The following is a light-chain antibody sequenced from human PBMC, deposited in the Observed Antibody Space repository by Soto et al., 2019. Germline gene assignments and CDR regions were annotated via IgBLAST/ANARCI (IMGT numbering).Light chain of an antibody. V-gene: IGKV1-9*01. Sequence: QLTQSPSSLSASVGDRVTITCRASQDISRYLAWYRQRAGKAPKLLIYGASTLQSGVPSRFSGSGSGTEFTLTISSLQPEDFATYHCQQLQRTPFTFGPGTTVDV. CDR3: QQLQRTPFT. J-gene: IGKJ3*01. CDR2: GAS. CDR1: QDISRY.